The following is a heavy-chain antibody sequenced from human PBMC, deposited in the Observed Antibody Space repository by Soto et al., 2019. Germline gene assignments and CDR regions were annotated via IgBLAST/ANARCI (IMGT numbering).Heavy chain of an antibody. J-gene: IGHJ4*02. V-gene: IGHV3-23*01. Sequence: GGSLRLSCAASGFSFSSYAMSWVRQSPGKGLEWVSSISGNSGSTYYADSGKGRFTISRDNSKNTLFLEMNSLRAEDTAVYYCAKDTVVVPAAGRGFDYWGQGTLVTVSS. CDR3: AKDTVVVPAAGRGFDY. CDR2: ISGNSGST. D-gene: IGHD2-2*01. CDR1: GFSFSSYA.